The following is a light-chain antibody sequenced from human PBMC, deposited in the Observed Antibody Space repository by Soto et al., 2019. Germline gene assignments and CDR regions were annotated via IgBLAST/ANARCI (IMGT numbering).Light chain of an antibody. V-gene: IGLV3-1*01. CDR3: QAWDTSAGGV. CDR1: KLGDKY. CDR2: QDS. Sequence: SYELTQPPSVSVSPGQTASITCSGDKLGDKYACWYQQKPGQSPVVVIYQDSKRPSGIPERFSGSNSGNTATLTISGTQAMDEADYYCQAWDTSAGGVFGGGTKLTVL. J-gene: IGLJ2*01.